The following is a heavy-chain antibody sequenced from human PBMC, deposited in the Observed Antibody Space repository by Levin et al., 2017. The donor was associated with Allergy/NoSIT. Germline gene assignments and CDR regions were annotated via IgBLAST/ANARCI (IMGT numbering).Heavy chain of an antibody. J-gene: IGHJ3*02. V-gene: IGHV3-23*01. Sequence: PGGSLRLSCVASGFTFSNYAMTWVRQAPGKGLEWVSTLGVTGNTYYADSVTGRFAISRDNSKNTLLLQMNSLRADDTAVYYCAKWLIGGVGAFDIWGQGTMVTVSS. CDR2: LGVTGNT. CDR3: AKWLIGGVGAFDI. CDR1: GFTFSNYA. D-gene: IGHD3-16*01.